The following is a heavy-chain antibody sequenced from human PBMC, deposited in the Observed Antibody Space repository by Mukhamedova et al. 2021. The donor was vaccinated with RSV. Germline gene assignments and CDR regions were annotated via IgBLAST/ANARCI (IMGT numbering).Heavy chain of an antibody. J-gene: IGHJ3*02. D-gene: IGHD5-18*01. Sequence: GLEWIGHIYYSGSTKYNSSFQSRVAISIDTTKTHFSLRLSSVTAADTAVYYCARNPGYNSGYTFDILGQGTVVTVSS. CDR3: ARNPGYNSGYTFDI. V-gene: IGHV4-61*03. CDR2: IYYSGST.